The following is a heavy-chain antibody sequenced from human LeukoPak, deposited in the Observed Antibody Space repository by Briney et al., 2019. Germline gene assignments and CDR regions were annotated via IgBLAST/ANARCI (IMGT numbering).Heavy chain of an antibody. Sequence: ASVKVSCKASGGTFSSYAISWVRQAPGQGLEWMGGIIPIFGTANYAQKFQGRVTITADESTSTAYMELSSLRSEDTAVYYCARDPSRGIAAAGRNWFDPWGQGTLVTVSS. CDR1: GGTFSSYA. V-gene: IGHV1-69*13. CDR3: ARDPSRGIAAAGRNWFDP. D-gene: IGHD6-13*01. J-gene: IGHJ5*02. CDR2: IIPIFGTA.